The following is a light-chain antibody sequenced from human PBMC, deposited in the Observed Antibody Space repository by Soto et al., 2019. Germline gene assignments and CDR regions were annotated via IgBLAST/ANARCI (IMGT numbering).Light chain of an antibody. Sequence: QSALTQPASVSGSPGQSITISCTGTSSDIGAYNYVSWYQQHPGKAPKLMIYDVNIRPSGVSNRFSGSKSGNTASLTISGVQAEDEADSYCTSWTTSTTKVFGGGTKLTVL. CDR1: SSDIGAYNY. CDR3: TSWTTSTTKV. J-gene: IGLJ2*01. V-gene: IGLV2-14*03. CDR2: DVN.